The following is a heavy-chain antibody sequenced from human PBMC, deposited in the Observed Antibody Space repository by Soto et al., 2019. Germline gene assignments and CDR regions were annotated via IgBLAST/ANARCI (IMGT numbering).Heavy chain of an antibody. CDR1: GGTFNNHL. CDR2: IIPLCGTL. Sequence: QVQLVQSGAEVKKPGSSVNVSCKASGGTFNNHLISWVRQAPGQGLEWMGTIIPLCGTLNYAQKLQGRVTLSADRSTSTAYMELSSLRSDDTAVYYCASGSLYGSGSYPVDYWGQGTLVTVSS. J-gene: IGHJ4*01. CDR3: ASGSLYGSGSYPVDY. V-gene: IGHV1-69*08. D-gene: IGHD3-10*01.